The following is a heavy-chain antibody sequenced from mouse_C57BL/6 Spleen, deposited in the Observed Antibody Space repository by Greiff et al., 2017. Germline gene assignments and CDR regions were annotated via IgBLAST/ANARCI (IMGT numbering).Heavy chain of an antibody. CDR1: GYAFSSSW. CDR3: ARTMVTTTYFDY. Sequence: QVQLQQSGPELVKPGASVKISCKASGYAFSSSWMNWVKQRPGKGLEWIGRIYPGDGDTNYNGKFKGKATLTADKSSSTAYMQLSSLTSEDSAVYFCARTMVTTTYFDYWGQGTTLTGAS. D-gene: IGHD2-2*01. CDR2: IYPGDGDT. J-gene: IGHJ2*01. V-gene: IGHV1-82*01.